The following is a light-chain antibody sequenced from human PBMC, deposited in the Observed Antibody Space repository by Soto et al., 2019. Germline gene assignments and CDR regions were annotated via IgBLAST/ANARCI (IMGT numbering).Light chain of an antibody. Sequence: DIVMTQSPDSLAVSLGERATINCKSSQSVLYSSNNKNYLAWYQQKPGQPPKLLIYWASTRESGVPDRFSGSGSGKDFTLTISSLQAEDVAVYYCQQYYSTPHTFGQGPKLEIK. CDR3: QQYYSTPHT. J-gene: IGKJ2*01. CDR1: QSVLYSSNNKNY. CDR2: WAS. V-gene: IGKV4-1*01.